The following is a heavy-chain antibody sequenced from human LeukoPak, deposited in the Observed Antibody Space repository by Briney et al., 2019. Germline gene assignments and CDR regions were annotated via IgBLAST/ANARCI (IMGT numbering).Heavy chain of an antibody. J-gene: IGHJ5*02. V-gene: IGHV3-23*01. CDR3: AKVNVRRWFDP. D-gene: IGHD3-10*02. CDR2: ISGSGGST. CDR1: GFTFSSYG. Sequence: GGTLRLSCAASGFTFSSYGMSWVRQAPGKGLEWVSAISGSGGSTYYADSVKGRFTISRDNSKNTLYLQMNSLRAEDTAVYYCAKVNVRRWFDPWGQGTLVTVSS.